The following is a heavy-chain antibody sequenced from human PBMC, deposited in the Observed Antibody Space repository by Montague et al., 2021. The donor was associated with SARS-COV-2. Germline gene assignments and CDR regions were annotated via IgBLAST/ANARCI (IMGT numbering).Heavy chain of an antibody. Sequence: TLSLTCTVSGGSISSANYYWSWIRQPAGKGLEWIGRFYTSGSTNYNPSLKSRVAISADTSKNQFPLKLSSVTAADTAVYYCASTYYYASGSLFDPWGQGTLVTVSS. D-gene: IGHD3-10*01. CDR1: GGSISSANYY. V-gene: IGHV4-61*02. J-gene: IGHJ5*02. CDR2: FYTSGST. CDR3: ASTYYYASGSLFDP.